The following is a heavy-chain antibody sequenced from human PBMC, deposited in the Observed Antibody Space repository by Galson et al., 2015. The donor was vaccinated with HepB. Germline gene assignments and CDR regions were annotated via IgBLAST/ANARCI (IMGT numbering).Heavy chain of an antibody. CDR1: GYKFSMYW. D-gene: IGHD2-21*01. CDR2: IYPSASET. J-gene: IGHJ6*02. V-gene: IGHV5-51*01. CDR3: ARRQTYGGGLYSMDV. Sequence: QSGAEVKKPGESLKISCEGSGYKFSMYWFGWVRQMPGRGLEWMGAIYPSASETRYSPSFQGQVTISADKSISTAYLQWSSLKASDTAMYFCARRQTYGGGLYSMDVWGQGTTVTVSS.